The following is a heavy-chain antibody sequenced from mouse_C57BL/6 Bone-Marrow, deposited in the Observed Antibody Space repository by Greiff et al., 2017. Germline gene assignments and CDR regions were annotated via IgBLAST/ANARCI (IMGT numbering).Heavy chain of an antibody. D-gene: IGHD1-1*01. CDR1: GYTFTDYY. J-gene: IGHJ3*01. CDR2: INPYNGGP. CDR3: ARMDYYGSSAWFAY. Sequence: EVQRVESGPVLVKPGASVKMSCKASGYTFTDYYMNWVKQSHGKSLEWIGVINPYNGGPSYNQKFKGKATLTVDKSSSTAYMELNSLTSEDSAVYYCARMDYYGSSAWFAYWGQGTLVTVSA. V-gene: IGHV1-19*01.